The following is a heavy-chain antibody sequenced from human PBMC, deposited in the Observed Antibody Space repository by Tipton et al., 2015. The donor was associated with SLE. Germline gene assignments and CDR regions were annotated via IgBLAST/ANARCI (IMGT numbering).Heavy chain of an antibody. CDR3: ARDRGVIGNAFDI. J-gene: IGHJ3*02. CDR1: GFSFRSYG. V-gene: IGHV3-30*03. Sequence: SLRLSCVASGFSFRSYGMNWVRQAPGKGLEWVAVISYDGSNKYNADSVKGRFSISRDNSKNTLSLQMNGLRVEDTAVYYCARDRGVIGNAFDIWGHGTMVTVSS. D-gene: IGHD3-10*01. CDR2: ISYDGSNK.